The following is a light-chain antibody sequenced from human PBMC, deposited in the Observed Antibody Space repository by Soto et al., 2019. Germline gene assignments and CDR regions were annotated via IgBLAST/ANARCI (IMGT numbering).Light chain of an antibody. CDR3: QQANSFPWT. J-gene: IGKJ1*01. CDR1: QDITSN. V-gene: IGKV1-12*01. Sequence: DIQMTQSPSSVSASVGDKVTITCRASQDITSNLGWYQQRPGRAPKLLIYAASTLQSGVPSRFSGSGSGTDFSLTILSLQPEDSATYFCQQANSFPWTFGQGTTVEVK. CDR2: AAS.